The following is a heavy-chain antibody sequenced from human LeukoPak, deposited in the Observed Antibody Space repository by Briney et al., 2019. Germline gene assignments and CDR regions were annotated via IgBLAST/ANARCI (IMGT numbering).Heavy chain of an antibody. J-gene: IGHJ4*02. CDR1: GGPISSYY. CDR3: ARARYCSGGSCCLDY. V-gene: IGHV4-59*01. CDR2: IYYSGST. Sequence: SETLSLTCSVSGGPISSYYWSWIRQPPGKGLEWIGYIYYSGSTNYNPSLKSRVTISVDTSKNQFSLKLSSVTAADTAVYYCARARYCSGGSCCLDYWGQGTLVTVSS. D-gene: IGHD2-15*01.